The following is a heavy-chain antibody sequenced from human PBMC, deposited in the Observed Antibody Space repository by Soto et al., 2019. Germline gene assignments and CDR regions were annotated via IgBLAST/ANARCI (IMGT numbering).Heavy chain of an antibody. V-gene: IGHV4-39*07. CDR2: IYYSGST. CDR1: GGSISSSSYY. J-gene: IGHJ6*02. Sequence: TLSLTCNVSGGSISSSSYYWGWIRQPPGKGLEWIGSIYYSGSTNYNPSLKSRVTISVDTSKNQFSLKLSSVTAADTAVYYCARVTVARTYYYGSGSYPRGGTPYYYYGMDVWGQGT. CDR3: ARVTVARTYYYGSGSYPRGGTPYYYYGMDV. D-gene: IGHD3-10*01.